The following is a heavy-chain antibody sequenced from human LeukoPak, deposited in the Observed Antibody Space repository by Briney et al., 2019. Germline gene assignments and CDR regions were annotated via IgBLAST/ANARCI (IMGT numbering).Heavy chain of an antibody. CDR1: GFTFTISA. CDR2: IVVGSGNT. V-gene: IGHV1-58*02. Sequence: SVTVSFKASGFTFTISAMQWVRQARGQRLEWIGWIVVGSGNTNYSQKFQERVTITRDMSTSTAYMELSSLRSEDTAVYSCAADQGSGWYVWGQGTLVTVSS. D-gene: IGHD6-19*01. CDR3: AADQGSGWYV. J-gene: IGHJ4*02.